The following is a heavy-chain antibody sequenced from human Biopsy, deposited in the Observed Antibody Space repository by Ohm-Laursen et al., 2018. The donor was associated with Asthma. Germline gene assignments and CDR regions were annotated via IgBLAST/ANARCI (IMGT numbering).Heavy chain of an antibody. V-gene: IGHV3-30*03. D-gene: IGHD2-21*02. J-gene: IGHJ6*02. Sequence: SLRLSCAASGFTFSSYGMHWVRQAPGKGLEWVAVISYDGSNKYYGDSVKGRFTISRDSSKNTVYLQMNSLRTEDTAVYYCASYEVVTGILPMDVWGQGATVTVSS. CDR1: GFTFSSYG. CDR3: ASYEVVTGILPMDV. CDR2: ISYDGSNK.